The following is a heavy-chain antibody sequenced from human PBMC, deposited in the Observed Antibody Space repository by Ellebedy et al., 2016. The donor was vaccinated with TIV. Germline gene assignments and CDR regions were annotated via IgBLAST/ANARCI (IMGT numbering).Heavy chain of an antibody. CDR1: GGSFSGYY. CDR3: ARDLGYSSGWYPNY. Sequence: MPSETLSLTCAVYGGSFSGYYWSWIRQPPGKGLEWIGEINHSGSTNYNPSLKSRVTISVDTSKNQFSLKLSSVTAADTAVYYCARDLGYSSGWYPNYWGQGTLVTVSS. V-gene: IGHV4-34*01. D-gene: IGHD6-19*01. CDR2: INHSGST. J-gene: IGHJ4*02.